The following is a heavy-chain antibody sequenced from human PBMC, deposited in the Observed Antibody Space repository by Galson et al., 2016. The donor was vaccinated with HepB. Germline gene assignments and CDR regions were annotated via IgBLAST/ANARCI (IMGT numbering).Heavy chain of an antibody. CDR3: AREAEGSSWYSPLRGMDV. CDR2: IYYSGGT. D-gene: IGHD6-13*01. Sequence: SETLSLTCTVSGGSIRSFYWSWIRQPPGKGLEWIGYIYYSGGTNYNPSLKSRVAISVDTSKNQFSLKLRSVNASDTALYYCAREAEGSSWYSPLRGMDVWGQGTTVTVSS. V-gene: IGHV4-59*01. CDR1: GGSIRSFY. J-gene: IGHJ6*02.